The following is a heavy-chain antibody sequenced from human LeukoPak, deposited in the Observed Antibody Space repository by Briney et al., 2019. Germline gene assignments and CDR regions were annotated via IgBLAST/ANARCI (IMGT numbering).Heavy chain of an antibody. CDR2: ISSSGSTI. CDR3: ARCRSYEQQLVQVYFDY. D-gene: IGHD6-13*01. Sequence: GGSLRLSCAASGFTFSDYYMSWIRQAPGKGLEWVSYISSSGSTIYYADSVKGRFTISRDNAKNSLYLQMNSLTAEDTAVYYCARCRSYEQQLVQVYFDYWGQGTLVTVSS. CDR1: GFTFSDYY. V-gene: IGHV3-11*01. J-gene: IGHJ4*02.